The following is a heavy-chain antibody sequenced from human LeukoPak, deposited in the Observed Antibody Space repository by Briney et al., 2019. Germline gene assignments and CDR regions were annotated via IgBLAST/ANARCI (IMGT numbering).Heavy chain of an antibody. V-gene: IGHV4-34*01. J-gene: IGHJ3*02. CDR2: INHSGST. Sequence: SETLSLTCTVSGGSISSYYWSWIRQPPGKGLEWIGEINHSGSTNYNPSLKSRVTISVDTSKNQFSLKLSSVTAADTAVYYCARGRSNQGYCSSTSCYHAFDIWGQGTMVTVSS. CDR1: GGSISSYY. CDR3: ARGRSNQGYCSSTSCYHAFDI. D-gene: IGHD2-2*01.